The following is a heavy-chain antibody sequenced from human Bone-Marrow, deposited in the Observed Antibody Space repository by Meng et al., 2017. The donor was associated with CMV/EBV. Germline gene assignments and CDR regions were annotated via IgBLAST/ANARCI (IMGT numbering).Heavy chain of an antibody. Sequence: KVSCKGSGYSFIDYWIGWVRQMPGKGLEVMGIIFPHDSDIKYSPSFQGQVTISVDKSISTAYLQWSTLKASDTAIYYCARHGLRGCIGANCYTSFYYFGMDVWGQGTTVTVSS. D-gene: IGHD4/OR15-4a*01. CDR3: ARHGLRGCIGANCYTSFYYFGMDV. CDR1: GYSFIDYW. V-gene: IGHV5-51*01. J-gene: IGHJ6*02. CDR2: IFPHDSDI.